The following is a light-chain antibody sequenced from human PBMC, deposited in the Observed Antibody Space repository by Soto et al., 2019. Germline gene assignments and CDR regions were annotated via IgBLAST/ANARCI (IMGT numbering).Light chain of an antibody. Sequence: EIVLTQSPGTLSFSPGERATLSCRASQSVSSSYLAWYQQKPGQAPRLLIYGASSRATGIPDRFSGSGSGTDFTLTISRLESEDFAVYYCQQYGSSLFTFGPGTKVDIK. CDR3: QQYGSSLFT. CDR2: GAS. J-gene: IGKJ3*01. V-gene: IGKV3-20*01. CDR1: QSVSSSY.